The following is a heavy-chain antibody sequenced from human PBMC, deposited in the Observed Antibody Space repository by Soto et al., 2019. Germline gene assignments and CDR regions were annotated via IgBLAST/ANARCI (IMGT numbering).Heavy chain of an antibody. CDR2: IFYNGLT. D-gene: IGHD3-22*01. V-gene: IGHV4-30-4*01. Sequence: QVQLQESGPGLVKPSQTLSLTCTVSGGSISSGDYYWSWFRQPPGKGLEWSGYIFYNGLTYYSPSLKSRTTISVDTSKNQFSLKLSSVTAADTAVYYCARDEYFESSGFLLWGQGALVTVSS. CDR3: ARDEYFESSGFLL. CDR1: GGSISSGDYY. J-gene: IGHJ4*02.